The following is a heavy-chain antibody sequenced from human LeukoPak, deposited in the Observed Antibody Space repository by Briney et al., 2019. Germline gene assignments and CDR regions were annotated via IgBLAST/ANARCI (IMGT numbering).Heavy chain of an antibody. CDR1: GFTFSSYG. CDR2: IWYDGSNK. V-gene: IGHV3-33*01. CDR3: ARAGIAAYYYGIDV. D-gene: IGHD6-25*01. J-gene: IGHJ6*02. Sequence: GGSLRLSCAASGFTFSSYGMDWVRQAPGKGLEWVAVIWYDGSNKYYADSVKGRFTISRDNSKNTLYLQMNSLRAEDTAVYYCARAGIAAYYYGIDVWGQGTTVTVSS.